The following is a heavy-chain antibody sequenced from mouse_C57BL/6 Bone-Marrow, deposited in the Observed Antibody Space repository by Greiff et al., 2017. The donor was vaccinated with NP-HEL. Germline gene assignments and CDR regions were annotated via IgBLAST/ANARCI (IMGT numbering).Heavy chain of an antibody. CDR1: GYTFTSYW. CDR2: IDTSDSYT. Sequence: QVQLQQPGAELVKPGASVKLSCKASGYTFTSYWMQWVKQRPGQGLEWIGEIDTSDSYTNYHQKFKGKATWTVDTSSSTAYMQLSSLTSEYSAVYYCAREGDGYYVDYWGQGTTLTVSS. V-gene: IGHV1-50*01. J-gene: IGHJ2*01. CDR3: AREGDGYYVDY. D-gene: IGHD2-3*01.